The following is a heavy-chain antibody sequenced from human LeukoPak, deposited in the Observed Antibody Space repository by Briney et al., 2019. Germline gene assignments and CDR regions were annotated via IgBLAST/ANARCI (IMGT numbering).Heavy chain of an antibody. Sequence: GGSLRLSCAASGFTVSSNYMSWVRQAPGKGLEWVSVIYSGGSTYYADSVKGRFTISRDNSKNTLYLQMNSLRAEDTAVYYCARGFSITMIVVVAFDIWGQGTMVTVSS. CDR2: IYSGGST. CDR1: GFTVSSNY. CDR3: ARGFSITMIVVVAFDI. V-gene: IGHV3-66*01. D-gene: IGHD3-22*01. J-gene: IGHJ3*02.